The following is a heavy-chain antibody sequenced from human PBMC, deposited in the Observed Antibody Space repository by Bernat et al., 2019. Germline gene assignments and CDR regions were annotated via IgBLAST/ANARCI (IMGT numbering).Heavy chain of an antibody. CDR2: ISSSSSYI. CDR3: ARDLARYLQERDISDAFDI. Sequence: EVQLVESGGGLVQPGGSLRLSCAASGFTFSSYEMNWVRQAPGKGLEWVSYISSSSSYIYYADSVKGRFTISRDNSKNSLYLQMNSLRAEDTAVYYCARDLARYLQERDISDAFDIWGQGTMVTVSS. J-gene: IGHJ3*02. CDR1: GFTFSSYE. V-gene: IGHV3-48*03. D-gene: IGHD4-11*01.